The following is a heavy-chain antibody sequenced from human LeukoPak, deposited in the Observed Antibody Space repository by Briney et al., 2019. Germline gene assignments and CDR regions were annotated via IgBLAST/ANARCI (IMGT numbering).Heavy chain of an antibody. CDR1: GFTFSDYY. CDR2: ISGSGGST. CDR3: AKGASAAGFDY. J-gene: IGHJ4*02. D-gene: IGHD6-13*01. V-gene: IGHV3-23*01. Sequence: PGGSLRLSCAASGFTFSDYYWSWIRQAPGKGLEWVSAISGSGGSTYYADSVKGRFTISRDNSKNTLYLQMNSLRAEDTAVYYCAKGASAAGFDYWGQGTLVTVSS.